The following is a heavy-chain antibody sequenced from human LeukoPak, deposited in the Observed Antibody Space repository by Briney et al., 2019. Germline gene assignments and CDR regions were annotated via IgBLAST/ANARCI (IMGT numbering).Heavy chain of an antibody. CDR1: GYTFTGYY. V-gene: IGHV1-2*02. Sequence: ASVKVSCKASGYTFTGYYMHWVRQAPGQGLEWMGWINPNSGGTNYAQKFQGRVTMTRDTSISTAYMKLSRLRSDDTAVYYCASENYYDSSGYYAYNYWGQGTLVTVSS. D-gene: IGHD3-22*01. J-gene: IGHJ4*02. CDR2: INPNSGGT. CDR3: ASENYYDSSGYYAYNY.